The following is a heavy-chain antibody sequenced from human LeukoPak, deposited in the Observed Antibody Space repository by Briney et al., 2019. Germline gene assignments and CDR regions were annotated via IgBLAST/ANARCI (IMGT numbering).Heavy chain of an antibody. CDR2: IYYSGST. J-gene: IGHJ3*02. D-gene: IGHD4/OR15-4a*01. V-gene: IGHV4-39*01. Sequence: GSLRLSCAASGFTFSTYWMSWVRQPPGKGLEWIGSIYYSGSTYYNPSLKSRVTISVDTSKNQFSLKLSSVTAADTAVYYCASRHDYKAFDIWGQGTMVTVSS. CDR1: GFTFSTYW. CDR3: ASRHDYKAFDI.